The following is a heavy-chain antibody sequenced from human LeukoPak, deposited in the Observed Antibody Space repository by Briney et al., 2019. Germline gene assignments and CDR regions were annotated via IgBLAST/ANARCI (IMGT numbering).Heavy chain of an antibody. CDR1: GDSINNNNYY. CDR3: ARSGYSNFDY. CDR2: IHTSGST. V-gene: IGHV4-61*02. J-gene: IGHJ4*02. Sequence: SQTLSLTYAVSGDSINNNNYYWTWIRQPAGKGLEWIGRIHTSGSTNYNPSLKSRVTISTDTSKNQFSLKVSSVTAADTAVYYCARSGYSNFDYWGQGTLVTVSS. D-gene: IGHD3-3*01.